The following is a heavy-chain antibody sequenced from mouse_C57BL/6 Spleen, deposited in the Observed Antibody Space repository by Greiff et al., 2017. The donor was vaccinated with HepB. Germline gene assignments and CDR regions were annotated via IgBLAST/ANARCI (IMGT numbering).Heavy chain of an antibody. CDR1: GYTFTSYT. J-gene: IGHJ2*01. Sequence: VQLQQSGAELARPGASVKMSCKASGYTFTSYTMHRVKQRPGQGLEWIGYINPSSGYTKYNQKFKDKATLTADKSSSTAYMQLSSLTSEDSAVYYCARKPYSNYEVYWGQGTTLTVSS. CDR2: INPSSGYT. CDR3: ARKPYSNYEVY. D-gene: IGHD2-5*01. V-gene: IGHV1-4*01.